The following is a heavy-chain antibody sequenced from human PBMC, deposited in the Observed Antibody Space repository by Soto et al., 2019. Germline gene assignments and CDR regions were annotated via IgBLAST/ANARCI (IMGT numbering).Heavy chain of an antibody. CDR2: ISAYNGDT. V-gene: IGHV1-18*01. J-gene: IGHJ3*02. Sequence: QVQLVQSGAEMKKPGASVKVSCKASGYTFTNYGISWVRQAPGQGLEWMGWISAYNGDTNYAQKVQGRVNMTTDTSRGTAYMELRSLRADDTAIYYCARDREGDNTRRAFDIWGQGTMVNVSS. CDR1: GYTFTNYG. D-gene: IGHD1-26*01. CDR3: ARDREGDNTRRAFDI.